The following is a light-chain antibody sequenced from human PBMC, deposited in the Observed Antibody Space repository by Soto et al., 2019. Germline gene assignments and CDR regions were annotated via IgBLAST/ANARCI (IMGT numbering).Light chain of an antibody. CDR2: EVT. V-gene: IGLV2-8*01. J-gene: IGLJ1*01. Sequence: QSALTQPPSASGSPGQSVTISCTGTSSDVGGYNFVSWYQHHPGKAPKLIIYEVTKRPSGVPNRFSGSKSGNTASLTVSGLQAEDEADYYCNSYAGSNTYVFGTGTKLPVL. CDR1: SSDVGGYNF. CDR3: NSYAGSNTYV.